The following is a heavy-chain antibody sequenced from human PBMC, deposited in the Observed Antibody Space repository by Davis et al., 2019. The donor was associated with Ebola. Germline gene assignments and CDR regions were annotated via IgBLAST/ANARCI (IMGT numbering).Heavy chain of an antibody. Sequence: PSETLSLTCAISGDSVPSGGWNWIRQSPSRGLEWLGRTYYTSKWFNDYAVSVKSRITVNPDKTKQQFSLQLASVTPEDTAVYYCARGWLRSGLDYWGQGILVTVSS. V-gene: IGHV6-1*01. D-gene: IGHD3-22*01. J-gene: IGHJ4*02. CDR2: TYYTSKWFN. CDR1: GDSVPSGG. CDR3: ARGWLRSGLDY.